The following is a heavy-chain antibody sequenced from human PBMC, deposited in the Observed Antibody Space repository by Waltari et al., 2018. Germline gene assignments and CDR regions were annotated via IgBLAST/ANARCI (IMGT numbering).Heavy chain of an antibody. Sequence: EVQLVESGGGLVKPGGSLRLSCAASGFTFSSYSMNWVRQAPGKGLEWCSSISSSSSYIYYADSVKGRFTISRDNAKNSLYLQMNSLRAEDTAVYYCANLYLNGYSTPKPSNDYWGQGTLVIVSS. CDR3: ANLYLNGYSTPKPSNDY. V-gene: IGHV3-21*04. CDR1: GFTFSSYS. D-gene: IGHD6-13*01. J-gene: IGHJ4*02. CDR2: ISSSSSYI.